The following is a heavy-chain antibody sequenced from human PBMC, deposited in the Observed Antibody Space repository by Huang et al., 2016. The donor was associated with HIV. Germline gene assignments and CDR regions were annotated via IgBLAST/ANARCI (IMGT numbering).Heavy chain of an antibody. Sequence: QVQLQESGPGLVKPSETLSLTCTVSGGSISSYYWSWIRQPPGKGLECIGYIYYSGSTNDNPSLRSRVTISGDTSKNQFSLKLRSVTAADTAVYYCARGPSPWLQEAFDIWGQGTMVTVSS. J-gene: IGHJ3*02. CDR2: IYYSGST. V-gene: IGHV4-59*01. CDR1: GGSISSYY. D-gene: IGHD5-12*01. CDR3: ARGPSPWLQEAFDI.